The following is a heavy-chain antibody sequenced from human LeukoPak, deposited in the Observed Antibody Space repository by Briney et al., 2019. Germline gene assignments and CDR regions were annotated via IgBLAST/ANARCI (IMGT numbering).Heavy chain of an antibody. Sequence: SETLSLTCTVSGGSISNYFWSWIRQPPGKGPEWIGYIYYSGGTDYNPSLKSRVTISVDTSKNQFSLKLNSVTAADTAVYYCARHSWGGYYFDYWGQGSLVTVSS. CDR3: ARHSWGGYYFDY. D-gene: IGHD3-16*01. CDR1: GGSISNYF. V-gene: IGHV4-59*08. J-gene: IGHJ4*02. CDR2: IYYSGGT.